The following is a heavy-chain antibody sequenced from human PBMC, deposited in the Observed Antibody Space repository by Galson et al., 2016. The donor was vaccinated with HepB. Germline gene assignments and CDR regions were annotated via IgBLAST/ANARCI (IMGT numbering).Heavy chain of an antibody. CDR3: ASGTTMTPDYFDH. V-gene: IGHV3-33*01. CDR1: GFTFNSYG. J-gene: IGHJ4*02. CDR2: VWYDEINK. Sequence: LRLSCAASGFTFNSYGMHWVRQAPGKGLEWVALVWYDEINKFYRDSVKGRFTISRDNSKDTLYLQMNNLRAEDTAVYYCASGTTMTPDYFDHWGQGTLGPVSS. D-gene: IGHD4-17*01.